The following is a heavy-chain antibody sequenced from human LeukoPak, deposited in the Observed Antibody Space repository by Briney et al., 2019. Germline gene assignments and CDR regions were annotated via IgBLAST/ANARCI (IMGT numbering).Heavy chain of an antibody. Sequence: GGSLRLSCAVSGFTFANYAMTWVRQAPGKGLESVSSISTDGTTYYAHSVKGRFTLSRDNSENTLYLQMSSLRAEDTAVYYCAKLGHGGSYSYIDLWGKGTTVTVSS. CDR3: AKLGHGGSYSYIDL. V-gene: IGHV3-23*01. J-gene: IGHJ6*03. CDR2: ISTDGTT. CDR1: GFTFANYA. D-gene: IGHD3-16*01.